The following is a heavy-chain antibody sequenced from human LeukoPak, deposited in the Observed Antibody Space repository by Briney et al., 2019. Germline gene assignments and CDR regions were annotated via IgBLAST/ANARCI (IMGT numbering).Heavy chain of an antibody. Sequence: QTGGSLRLSCAASGFTFSSYAISWVRQAPGKGPEWVSTISGSGGSTYYADSVKGRFTISRDNSKNTLYLHMNSLRAEDTAVYYCAKGGSGSYSWFDYWGQGTLVTVSS. CDR2: ISGSGGST. J-gene: IGHJ4*02. D-gene: IGHD1-26*01. V-gene: IGHV3-23*01. CDR1: GFTFSSYA. CDR3: AKGGSGSYSWFDY.